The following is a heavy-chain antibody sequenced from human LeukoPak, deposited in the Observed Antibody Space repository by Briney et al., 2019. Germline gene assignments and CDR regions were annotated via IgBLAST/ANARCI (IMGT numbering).Heavy chain of an antibody. CDR1: GGSISSYY. CDR3: ARHGYDILTGLI. J-gene: IGHJ3*02. CDR2: IYYSGST. Sequence: PSETLSLTCTVSGGSISSYYWSWIRQPPGKGLEWIGYIYYSGSTNYNPSLKSRVSILVDTSKNQFSLKLSSVTAADTAVYYCARHGYDILTGLIWGQGTMVTVSS. V-gene: IGHV4-59*08. D-gene: IGHD3-9*01.